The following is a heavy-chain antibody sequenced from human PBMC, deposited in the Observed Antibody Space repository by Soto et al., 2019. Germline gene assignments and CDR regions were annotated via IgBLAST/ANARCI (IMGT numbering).Heavy chain of an antibody. CDR1: LYTFTSYY. V-gene: IGHV1-46*01. CDR3: ARVMPLRNCGGDCYTFDP. Sequence: ASVKVAFKSSLYTFTSYYMHWLRQSPGQGLEWIGIVNPSGGSTSYAQKFQGRVTMTRDASTSTVYMELSSLRSEDTAVYYCARVMPLRNCGGDCYTFDPWGQGTLVTVSS. D-gene: IGHD2-21*02. J-gene: IGHJ5*02. CDR2: VNPSGGST.